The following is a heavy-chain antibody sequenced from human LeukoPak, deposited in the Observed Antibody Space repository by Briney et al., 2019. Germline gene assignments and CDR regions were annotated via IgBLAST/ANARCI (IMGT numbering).Heavy chain of an antibody. Sequence: ASVKVSCKASGYTFTTYFMHWLRQAPGQGLEWMGIINPSAVSTNYARKFLGRVTMTRDTSTSTVYVELSSLRSEDTAVYYCARGVGTYQTYFDYWGQGTLVTVSS. CDR3: ARGVGTYQTYFDY. V-gene: IGHV1-46*01. J-gene: IGHJ4*02. CDR1: GYTFTTYF. D-gene: IGHD1-14*01. CDR2: INPSAVST.